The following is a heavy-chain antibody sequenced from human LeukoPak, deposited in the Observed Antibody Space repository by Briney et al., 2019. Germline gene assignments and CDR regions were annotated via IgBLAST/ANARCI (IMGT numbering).Heavy chain of an antibody. D-gene: IGHD3-3*01. CDR3: ATYDFWSGYGPPTR. J-gene: IGHJ4*02. Sequence: SETLSLTCSVSGGSISRGSYYWNWIRQPAGKGLEWIGYIYNSGSTNYNPSLKSRVTISVDTSKNQFFLKLSSVTAADTAVYYCATYDFWSGYGPPTRWGQGTLVTVSS. CDR1: GGSISRGSYY. V-gene: IGHV4-61*10. CDR2: IYNSGST.